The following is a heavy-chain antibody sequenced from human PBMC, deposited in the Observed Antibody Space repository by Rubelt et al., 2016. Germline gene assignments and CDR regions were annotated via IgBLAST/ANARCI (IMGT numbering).Heavy chain of an antibody. D-gene: IGHD6-19*01. CDR1: GGSFSGYY. CDR3: ASGSSEWLMDAFDI. V-gene: IGHV4-34*01. Sequence: QVQLQQWGAGLLKPSETLSLTCAVYGGSFSGYYWSWIRQPPGKGLEWIGEINHSGSTNYNPSLKSRVTISVDTSKSQFSLKLSAVTAADPAVYYCASGSSEWLMDAFDIWGQGTMVTVSS. J-gene: IGHJ3*02. CDR2: INHSGST.